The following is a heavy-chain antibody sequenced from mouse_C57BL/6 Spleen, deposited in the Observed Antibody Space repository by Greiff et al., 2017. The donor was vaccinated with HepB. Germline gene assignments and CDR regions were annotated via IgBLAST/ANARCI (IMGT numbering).Heavy chain of an antibody. CDR1: GYTFTSYW. J-gene: IGHJ3*01. Sequence: QVQLQQPGAELVKPGASVKLSCKASGYTFTSYWMHWVKQRPGQGLEWIGMIHPNSGSTNYNEKFKSKATLTVDKSSSTAYMQLSSLTSVDSAVYYCARSLSGYRGFAYWGQGTLVTVSA. V-gene: IGHV1-64*01. CDR3: ARSLSGYRGFAY. CDR2: IHPNSGST. D-gene: IGHD2-2*01.